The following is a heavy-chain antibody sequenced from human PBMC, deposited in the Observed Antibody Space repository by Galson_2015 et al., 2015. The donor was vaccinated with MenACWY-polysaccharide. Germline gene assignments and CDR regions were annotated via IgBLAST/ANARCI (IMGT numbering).Heavy chain of an antibody. Sequence: LRLSCAVSGFSITSYAVNWVRQAPGKGLEWVASIKKDGSEKYYVDSVKGRFTISRDNAKDSLYLQMNSLRAEDTAVYFCARGHLGLGLWGQGTTVTVSS. V-gene: IGHV3-7*01. CDR1: GFSITSYA. J-gene: IGHJ6*02. CDR3: ARGHLGLGL. CDR2: IKKDGSEK. D-gene: IGHD7-27*01.